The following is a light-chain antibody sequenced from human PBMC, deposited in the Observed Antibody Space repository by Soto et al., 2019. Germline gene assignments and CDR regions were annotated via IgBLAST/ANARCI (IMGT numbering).Light chain of an antibody. Sequence: DIQMTQSPSTLSASLGDRVTITCRASQGISSWLSCYQQKPGKATKLMYYEASILDGGVPSCFGGSGSGKEFPLTISRLPPDDSANYYCQQYNSYSTFGQGTRLEIK. CDR1: QGISSW. J-gene: IGKJ5*01. CDR3: QQYNSYST. CDR2: EAS. V-gene: IGKV1-5*01.